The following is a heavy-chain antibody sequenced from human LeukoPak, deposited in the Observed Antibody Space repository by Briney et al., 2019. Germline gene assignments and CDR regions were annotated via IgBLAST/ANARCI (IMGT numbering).Heavy chain of an antibody. CDR2: VYYSGST. Sequence: SETLSLTCTVSGGSISSYYWTWIRQPPGKGLEGIGYVYYSGSTNYNPSLKSLVTISTDTYKNQFSLKLSSVTAADTAVYFCARSKWGYAFDVWGQGTMVTVSS. J-gene: IGHJ3*01. D-gene: IGHD7-27*01. CDR1: GGSISSYY. CDR3: ARSKWGYAFDV. V-gene: IGHV4-59*01.